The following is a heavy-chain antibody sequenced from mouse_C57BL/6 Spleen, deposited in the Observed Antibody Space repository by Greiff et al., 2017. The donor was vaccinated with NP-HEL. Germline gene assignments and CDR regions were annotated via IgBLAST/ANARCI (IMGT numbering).Heavy chain of an antibody. D-gene: IGHD3-2*02. V-gene: IGHV1-55*01. CDR2: IYPGSGST. Sequence: VQLQQPGAELVKPGASVKMSCKASGYTFTSYWITWVKQRPGQGLEWIGDIYPGSGSTNYNEKFKSKATLTVDTSSSTAYMQLSSLTSEDSAVYYCARMSSGYGWFAYWGQGTLVTVSA. CDR1: GYTFTSYW. CDR3: ARMSSGYGWFAY. J-gene: IGHJ3*01.